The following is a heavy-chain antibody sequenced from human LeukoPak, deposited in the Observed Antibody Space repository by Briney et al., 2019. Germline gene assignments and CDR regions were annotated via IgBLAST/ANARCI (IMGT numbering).Heavy chain of an antibody. D-gene: IGHD3-22*01. CDR2: ISGSGGST. CDR3: AKGEYDSSGYYYGSDY. Sequence: SGGSLRLSCAASGFTFSSYAMSWVRQAPGKGLEWVSAISGSGGSTYYADSVKGRFTISRDNSKNTLYLQMNSLRAEDTAVYYCAKGEYDSSGYYYGSDYWGQGTLVTVSS. CDR1: GFTFSSYA. V-gene: IGHV3-23*01. J-gene: IGHJ4*02.